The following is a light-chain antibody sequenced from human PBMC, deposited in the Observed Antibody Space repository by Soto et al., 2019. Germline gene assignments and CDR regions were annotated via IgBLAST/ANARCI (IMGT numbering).Light chain of an antibody. J-gene: IGKJ4*01. CDR2: DAS. CDR1: QSVSSY. Sequence: EIVLTQSPATLSLSPGERATLSCRASQSVSSYLGWYQQKPGQAPRLLIYDASNRATGIPARFSGSGSGTDFHPPISSLEPEDFAVYYCQQRSNWPSTFGGGTKLEIK. V-gene: IGKV3-11*01. CDR3: QQRSNWPST.